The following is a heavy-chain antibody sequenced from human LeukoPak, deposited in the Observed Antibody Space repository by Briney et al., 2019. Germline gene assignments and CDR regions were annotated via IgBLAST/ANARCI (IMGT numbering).Heavy chain of an antibody. D-gene: IGHD1-1*01. CDR2: IYHSGST. V-gene: IGHV4-4*02. CDR1: GGSISSSNW. J-gene: IGHJ6*02. Sequence: PSGTLSLTCAVSGGSISSSNWWSWVRQPPGKGLEWIGEIYHSGSTNYNPSLKSRVTISVDKSKNQFSLKLSSVTAADTAVYYCARDRGVQLLYGMDVWGQGTTVTVSS. CDR3: ARDRGVQLLYGMDV.